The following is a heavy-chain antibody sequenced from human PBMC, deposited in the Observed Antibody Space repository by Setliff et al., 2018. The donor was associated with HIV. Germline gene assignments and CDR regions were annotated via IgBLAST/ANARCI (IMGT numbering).Heavy chain of an antibody. J-gene: IGHJ3*01. Sequence: PGGSLRLSCAASGFTFSSFVMSWVRQAPGKGLEWVAKIKQDGSEKYYVDSVKGRFTISRDNAKNSLYLQMNSLRAEDTALYYCAKQRYYDGNDGFDVWGQGTMVTVSS. D-gene: IGHD3-3*01. CDR3: AKQRYYDGNDGFDV. CDR2: IKQDGSEK. V-gene: IGHV3-7*03. CDR1: GFTFSSFV.